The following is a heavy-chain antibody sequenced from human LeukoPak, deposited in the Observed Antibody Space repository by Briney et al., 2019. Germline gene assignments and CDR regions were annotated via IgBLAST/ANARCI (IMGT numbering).Heavy chain of an antibody. CDR2: ISSSSSYI. V-gene: IGHV3-21*01. CDR3: ARDGPPYHYGDRVSNWFDP. Sequence: PGGSLRLSCAASGFTFSSYSMNWVRQAPGKGLEWVSSISSSSSYIYYADSVKGRFTISRDNAKNSLYLQMNSLRAEDTAVYYCARDGPPYHYGDRVSNWFDPWGQGTLVTVSS. J-gene: IGHJ5*02. CDR1: GFTFSSYS. D-gene: IGHD4-17*01.